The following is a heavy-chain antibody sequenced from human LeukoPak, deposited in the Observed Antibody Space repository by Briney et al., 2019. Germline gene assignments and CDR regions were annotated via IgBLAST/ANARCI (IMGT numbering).Heavy chain of an antibody. CDR1: GGSFSGYY. J-gene: IGHJ5*02. Sequence: SETLSLTCAVHGGSFSGYYWSWIRQPPGKGLEWIGEINHSGSTNYNPSLKSRVTVSVDTSKNQFSLKLTSVTAADTAVYYCVRGPYGSGISNWFDPWGQGTQVIVSS. CDR3: VRGPYGSGISNWFDP. D-gene: IGHD3-10*01. CDR2: INHSGST. V-gene: IGHV4-34*01.